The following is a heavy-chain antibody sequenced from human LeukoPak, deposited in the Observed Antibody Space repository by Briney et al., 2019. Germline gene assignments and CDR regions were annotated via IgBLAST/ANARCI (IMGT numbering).Heavy chain of an antibody. CDR2: IIPIFGTA. V-gene: IGHV1-69*05. CDR3: AAYDFWSGYYSYYFDY. D-gene: IGHD3-3*01. J-gene: IGHJ4*02. Sequence: SVKVSCKASGGTFSSYAISWVRQAPGQGLEWMGGIIPIFGTANYAQKFQGRVTITTDESTSTAYMELSSLRSEDTAVYYCAAYDFWSGYYSYYFDYWGQGTLVTVSS. CDR1: GGTFSSYA.